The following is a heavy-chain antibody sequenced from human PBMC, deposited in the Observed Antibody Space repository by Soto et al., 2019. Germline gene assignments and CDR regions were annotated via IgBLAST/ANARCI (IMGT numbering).Heavy chain of an antibody. Sequence: QVYLVQSGAEVKKPGASVKLSCKASGYTFTSNYLYWVRHAPGQGLEWMGMINPSDSSTTYARNFQGRVTMTRDTSTSTVYMAVTRLRSEDTAVYYCVRGGSNCLLHFDLWGRGTLVTVSS. CDR3: VRGGSNCLLHFDL. D-gene: IGHD6-13*01. V-gene: IGHV1-46*03. CDR2: INPSDSST. J-gene: IGHJ2*01. CDR1: GYTFTSNY.